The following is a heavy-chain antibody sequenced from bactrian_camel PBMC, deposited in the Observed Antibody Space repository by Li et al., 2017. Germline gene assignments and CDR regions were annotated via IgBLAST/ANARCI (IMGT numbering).Heavy chain of an antibody. CDR2: INGNSRNT. Sequence: VQLVESGGGSVQAGGSLILSCVFSEWEYKHSDMYCMGWFRQAPGKGLEWVSSINGNSRNTHYADSVKGRFTIPRDNAKNTMYLQMNSLKSEDTALYYCATGYGSRSLSTPRGQGTQVTVS. V-gene: IGHV3-2*01. J-gene: IGHJ4*01. CDR1: EWEYKHSDMYC. CDR3: ATGYGSRSLSTP. D-gene: IGHD6*01.